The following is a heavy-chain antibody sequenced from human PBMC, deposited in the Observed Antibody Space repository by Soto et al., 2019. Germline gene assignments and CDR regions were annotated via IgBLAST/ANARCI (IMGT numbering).Heavy chain of an antibody. CDR1: GFTFTSSA. CDR2: IVVGSGNT. V-gene: IGHV1-58*01. D-gene: IGHD1-26*01. J-gene: IGHJ4*02. CDR3: AADTQVGATLVDY. Sequence: SVKVSCKASGFTFTSSAVQWVRQARGQRLEWIGWIVVGSGNTNYAQKFQERVTITRDMSTSTAYMELSSLRSEDTAVYYCAADTQVGATLVDYWGQGTRVTVS.